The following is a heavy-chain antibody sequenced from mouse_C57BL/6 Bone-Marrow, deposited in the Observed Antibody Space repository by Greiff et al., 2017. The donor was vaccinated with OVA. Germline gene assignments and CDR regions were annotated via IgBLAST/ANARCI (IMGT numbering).Heavy chain of an antibody. J-gene: IGHJ2*01. CDR1: GYTFTSYW. CDR2: IDPSDSYT. Sequence: QVQLQQPGAELVKPGASVKLSCKASGYTFTSYWMQWVKQRPGQGLEWIGEIDPSDSYTNYNQKFKGKATLTVDTSSSTAYMQLSSLTSEDSAVYYCARGGGWGQGTTLTVSS. D-gene: IGHD1-1*02. V-gene: IGHV1-50*01. CDR3: ARGGG.